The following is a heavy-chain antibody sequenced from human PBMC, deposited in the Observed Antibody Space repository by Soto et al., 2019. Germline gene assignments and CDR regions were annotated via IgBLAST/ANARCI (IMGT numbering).Heavy chain of an antibody. CDR2: IIPILGIA. CDR1: GGTFSSYT. CDR3: ARDISGAIAAAGTGFNY. D-gene: IGHD6-13*01. J-gene: IGHJ4*02. V-gene: IGHV1-69*04. Sequence: SVKVSCKASGGTFSSYTIIWVRQAPGQGLEWMGRIIPILGIANYAQKFQGRVTITADKSTSTAYMELSSLRSEDTAVYYCARDISGAIAAAGTGFNYWGQGTLVTVSS.